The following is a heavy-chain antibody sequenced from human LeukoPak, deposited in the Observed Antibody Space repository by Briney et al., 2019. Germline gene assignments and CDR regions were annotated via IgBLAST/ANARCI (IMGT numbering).Heavy chain of an antibody. D-gene: IGHD2-15*01. V-gene: IGHV3-33*01. CDR3: ARANLGYCSGGSCYSSAEYFQH. CDR2: IWYDGSNK. CDR1: GFTFSSYG. J-gene: IGHJ1*01. Sequence: PGRSLRLSCAASGFTFSSYGMHWVRQAPGKGLEWVAVIWYDGSNKYYADPVKGRFTISRDNSKNTLYLQMNSLRAEDTAVYYCARANLGYCSGGSCYSSAEYFQHWGQGTLVTVSP.